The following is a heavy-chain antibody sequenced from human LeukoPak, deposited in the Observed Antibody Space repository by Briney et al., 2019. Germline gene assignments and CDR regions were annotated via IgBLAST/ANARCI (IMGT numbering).Heavy chain of an antibody. Sequence: PGGSLRLSCAASGFTFSSYAMSWVRQAPGKGLEWVSAISGSGGSTYYADSVKGRFTISRDNSKNTLYLQMNSLRAVDTAVYYCAKVHSSSWYVFDYWGQGTLVTVSS. J-gene: IGHJ4*02. D-gene: IGHD6-13*01. CDR2: ISGSGGST. CDR1: GFTFSSYA. V-gene: IGHV3-23*01. CDR3: AKVHSSSWYVFDY.